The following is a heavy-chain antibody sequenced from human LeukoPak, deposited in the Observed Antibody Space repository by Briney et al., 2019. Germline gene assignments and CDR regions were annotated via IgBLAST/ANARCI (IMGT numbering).Heavy chain of an antibody. V-gene: IGHV4-39*01. J-gene: IGHJ6*03. CDR3: ARRSFMSSSYYYYYYMDV. CDR2: IYYSGST. CDR1: GGSISSSSYY. Sequence: SETRSLTCTVSGGSISSSSYYWGWIRQPPGKGLEWIGSIYYSGSTYYNPSLKSRVTISVDTSKNQFSLKLSSVTAADTAVYYCARRSFMSSSYYYYYYMDVWGKGTTVTVSS. D-gene: IGHD6-6*01.